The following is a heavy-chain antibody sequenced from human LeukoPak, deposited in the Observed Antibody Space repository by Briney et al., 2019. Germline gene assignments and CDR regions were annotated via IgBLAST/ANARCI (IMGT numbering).Heavy chain of an antibody. CDR2: ISACHGST. Sequence: ASVKVSCKASGYTFTNYGISWIRQAPGQGLERMGWISACHGSTNYAQKLLGRVTMTRDTSTNTAYMDLTSLSSDDTAVYYCARAVTIFVNHASGSGASHYYMDVWGKGTTVTISS. CDR1: GYTFTNYG. D-gene: IGHD3-10*01. CDR3: ARAVTIFVNHASGSGASHYYMDV. J-gene: IGHJ6*03. V-gene: IGHV1-18*01.